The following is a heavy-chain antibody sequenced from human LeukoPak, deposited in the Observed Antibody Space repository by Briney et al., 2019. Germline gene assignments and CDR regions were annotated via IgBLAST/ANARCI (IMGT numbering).Heavy chain of an antibody. D-gene: IGHD1-1*01. Sequence: ASVKVSCNASGYTFTSYGISWVRQAPGPGLEWMGWISAYNGNTNYAQKLPGRGTMTTATSTTTTYMELRSLSFADAATYDCARYWKVEDYWGQGTLVTVSS. V-gene: IGHV1-18*01. CDR3: ARYWKVEDY. J-gene: IGHJ4*02. CDR2: ISAYNGNT. CDR1: GYTFTSYG.